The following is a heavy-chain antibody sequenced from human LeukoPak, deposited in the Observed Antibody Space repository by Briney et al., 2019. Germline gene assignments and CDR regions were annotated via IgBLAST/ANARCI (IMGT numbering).Heavy chain of an antibody. J-gene: IGHJ6*02. D-gene: IGHD3-10*01. CDR2: IHTGDSDT. CDR3: ARRQVLDGKPNYYDCGMDG. Sequence: KSLKFSCLASGYSFINSTIGWVGQLSGKGLEWMGIIHTGDSDTRYSPSFQGQVTISADKSLSTAYLQWSSLKASDTAMYYRARRQVLDGKPNYYDCGMDGWGQGTTVTVSS. CDR1: GYSFINST. V-gene: IGHV5-51*01.